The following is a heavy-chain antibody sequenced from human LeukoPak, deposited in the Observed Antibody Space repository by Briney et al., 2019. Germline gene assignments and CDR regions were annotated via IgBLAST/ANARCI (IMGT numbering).Heavy chain of an antibody. Sequence: GGALRLSCAASGFTFSSDAMSGVRQAPGEGREWVSAISGSGGSTYYADSVKGRFTISRDNSKNTLYLQMNSLRAEDTAVYYCAKGKSGSFDYWGQGTLVTVSS. CDR2: ISGSGGST. V-gene: IGHV3-23*01. D-gene: IGHD1-26*01. J-gene: IGHJ4*02. CDR3: AKGKSGSFDY. CDR1: GFTFSSDA.